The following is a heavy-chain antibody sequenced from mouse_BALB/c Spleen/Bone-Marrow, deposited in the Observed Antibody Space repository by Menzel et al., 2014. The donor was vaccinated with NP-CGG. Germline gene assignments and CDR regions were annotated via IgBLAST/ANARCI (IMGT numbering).Heavy chain of an antibody. V-gene: IGHV1-26*01. D-gene: IGHD2-14*01. CDR1: GYSFTGYT. CDR2: INPDNGDA. CDR3: ARYYRYDFDY. J-gene: IGHJ2*01. Sequence: VQLKDSGPELVKPGASMNISCKASGYSFTGYTMNWVKQSRGKNLEWIGLINPDNGDASCNQKFKGKATLTIDKSSSTAYMELLSLTSEDSAVYYCARYYRYDFDYWGQGTTLTVSS.